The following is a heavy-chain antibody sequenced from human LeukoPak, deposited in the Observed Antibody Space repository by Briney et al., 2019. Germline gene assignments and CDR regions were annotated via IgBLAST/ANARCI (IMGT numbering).Heavy chain of an antibody. CDR1: GFTFSSYW. CDR2: INSDRGST. V-gene: IGHV3-74*01. Sequence: GGTLRLSCAPSGFTFSSYWTHWVRQAPGKGLVWGSRINSDRGSTSYADSVKGRSPISRDNAKNTLYLQMHSLRAEDTAVYYCARNGYSYGYGAMDVWGQGTTVTVSS. D-gene: IGHD5-18*01. CDR3: ARNGYSYGYGAMDV. J-gene: IGHJ6*02.